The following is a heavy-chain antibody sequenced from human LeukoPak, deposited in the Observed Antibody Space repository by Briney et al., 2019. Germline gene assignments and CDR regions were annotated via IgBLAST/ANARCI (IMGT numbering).Heavy chain of an antibody. V-gene: IGHV3-7*01. D-gene: IGHD3-3*01. CDR1: GFIFTNYF. J-gene: IGHJ4*02. CDR3: ATDRGWRTSGYYLYYFEY. CDR2: IKHDGGEK. Sequence: GGSLRLSCAASGFIFTNYFMSWVRQAPGKGLEWVASIKHDGGEKYYVDSVRGRFTISRDNTMNSLYLQMSSLRAEDTAVYYCATDRGWRTSGYYLYYFEYWGQGTLVTFSS.